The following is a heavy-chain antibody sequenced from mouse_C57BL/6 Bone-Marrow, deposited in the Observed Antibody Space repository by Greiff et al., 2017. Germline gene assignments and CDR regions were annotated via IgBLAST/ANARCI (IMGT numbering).Heavy chain of an antibody. D-gene: IGHD2-4*01. CDR1: GYSITSGYY. Sequence: ESGPGLVKPSQSLSLTCSVTGYSITSGYYWNWIRQFPGNKLEWMGYISYDGSNNYNPSLKNRISITRDTSKNQFFLKLNSVTTEDTATYYCAREGIYYDYDGVDYWGQGTALTVSS. CDR2: ISYDGSN. J-gene: IGHJ2*01. V-gene: IGHV3-6*01. CDR3: AREGIYYDYDGVDY.